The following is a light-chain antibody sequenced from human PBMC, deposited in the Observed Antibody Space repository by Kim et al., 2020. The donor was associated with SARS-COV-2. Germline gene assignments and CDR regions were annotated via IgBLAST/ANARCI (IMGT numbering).Light chain of an antibody. CDR1: ETVRRGW. Sequence: AIVGEPVVTTWQAMETVRRGWFAWYQQMPGTAPYILIYDASPLLPGVPSRFSGRGSGIDFTLTIDNIQPDDFATYYCQQYTAYSATFGQGTKVEIK. CDR3: QQYTAYSAT. J-gene: IGKJ2*01. V-gene: IGKV1-5*01. CDR2: DAS.